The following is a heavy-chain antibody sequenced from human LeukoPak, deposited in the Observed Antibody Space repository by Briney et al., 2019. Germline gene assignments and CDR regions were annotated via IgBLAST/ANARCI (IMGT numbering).Heavy chain of an antibody. J-gene: IGHJ4*02. CDR1: GYSFTSYW. CDR2: IYAGDSDT. Sequence: GESLKISRKGSGYSFTSYWIGWVRQMPGKGPEWMGIIYAGDSDTIYSPSFQGQVTISADKSINTAYLQWSRLKASDTAIYYCARLGGATLYYFDYWGQGTLVTVSS. CDR3: ARLGGATLYYFDY. V-gene: IGHV5-51*01. D-gene: IGHD1-26*01.